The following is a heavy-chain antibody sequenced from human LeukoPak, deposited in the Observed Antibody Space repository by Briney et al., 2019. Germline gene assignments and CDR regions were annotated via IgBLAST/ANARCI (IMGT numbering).Heavy chain of an antibody. J-gene: IGHJ4*02. V-gene: IGHV4-38-2*02. CDR1: GYSISSGYY. CDR2: IYHSGST. Sequence: SETLSLTCTVSGYSISSGYYWGWIRQPPGKGLEWIGNIYHSGSTYYNPSLKSRVTISVDPSKNQFSLKLSSVTAADTAVYYCARDGGNSAYWGQGTLVTVSS. CDR3: ARDGGNSAY. D-gene: IGHD4-23*01.